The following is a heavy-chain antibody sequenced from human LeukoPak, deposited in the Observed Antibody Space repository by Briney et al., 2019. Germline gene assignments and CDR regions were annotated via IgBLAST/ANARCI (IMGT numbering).Heavy chain of an antibody. J-gene: IGHJ4*02. D-gene: IGHD6-19*01. CDR2: IYYSGST. CDR1: GGSISSSSYY. CDR3: ARDRYSSGWYDLDY. Sequence: SETLSLTCTVSGGSISSSSYYWDWIRQPPGKGLEWIASIYYSGSTYYNPSLKSRVTISVDTSKNQFSLKLSSVTAADTAVYYCARDRYSSGWYDLDYWGQGTLVTVSS. V-gene: IGHV4-39*02.